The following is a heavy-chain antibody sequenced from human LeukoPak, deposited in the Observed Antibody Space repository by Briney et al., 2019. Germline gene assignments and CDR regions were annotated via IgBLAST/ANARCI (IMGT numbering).Heavy chain of an antibody. CDR1: GFTFSSYS. D-gene: IGHD1/OR15-1a*01. CDR2: IHPHGRYA. Sequence: GGSLRLSCAASGFTFSSYSMNWVRQAPGKGLVWVSDIHPHGRYAAYADSVRGRFTISRDNAKNSLYLQMNSLRAEDTAVYYCARVETKTHGFRGAFDIWGQGTMVTVSS. V-gene: IGHV3-21*04. CDR3: ARVETKTHGFRGAFDI. J-gene: IGHJ3*02.